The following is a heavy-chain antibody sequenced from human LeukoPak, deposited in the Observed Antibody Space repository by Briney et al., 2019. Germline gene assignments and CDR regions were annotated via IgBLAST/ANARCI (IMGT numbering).Heavy chain of an antibody. CDR3: ATSYGSGSYYNVNAFDI. V-gene: IGHV1-2*02. CDR1: GYTFTGYY. D-gene: IGHD3-10*01. J-gene: IGHJ3*02. CDR2: INPNSGGT. Sequence: ASVKVSCKASGYTFTGYYMHWVRQAPGQGLEWMGWINPNSGGTNYAQKFQGRVTMTRDTSISTAYMELSRLRSEDTAVYYCATSYGSGSYYNVNAFDIWGQGTMVTVSS.